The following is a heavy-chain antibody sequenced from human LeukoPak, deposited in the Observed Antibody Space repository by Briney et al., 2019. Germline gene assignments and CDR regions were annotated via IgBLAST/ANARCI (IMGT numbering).Heavy chain of an antibody. Sequence: PSETLSLTCTVSGGSITDYYWSWIRQPPGKGLEWIGEINHSGSTNYNPSLKSRVTISVNTSKNQFSLKLSSVTAADTAVYYCARGRMFDPWGQGTLVTVSS. CDR3: ARGRMFDP. CDR1: GGSITDYY. V-gene: IGHV4-34*01. D-gene: IGHD1-14*01. J-gene: IGHJ5*02. CDR2: INHSGST.